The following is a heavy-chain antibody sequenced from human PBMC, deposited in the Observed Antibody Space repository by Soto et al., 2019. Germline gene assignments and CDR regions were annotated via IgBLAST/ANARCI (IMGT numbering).Heavy chain of an antibody. Sequence: EVQLVESGGGLVKPGESLRLSCVTSGLSMSDYRLNWVRQAPGKGLEWVSLIQGDTGHTFYADSVRGRFIISRDDAKSSEYLQMNALRVQDTAVYYCEREKYDPRDYWGQGTLVTVSS. CDR1: GLSMSDYR. D-gene: IGHD3-16*01. V-gene: IGHV3-21*01. CDR3: EREKYDPRDY. CDR2: IQGDTGHT. J-gene: IGHJ4*02.